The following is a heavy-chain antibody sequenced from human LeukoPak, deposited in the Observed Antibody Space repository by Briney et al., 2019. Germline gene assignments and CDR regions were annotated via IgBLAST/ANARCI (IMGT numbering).Heavy chain of an antibody. D-gene: IGHD6-19*01. CDR2: IYYSGST. CDR3: ARPRGYSSGLREYYFDY. J-gene: IGHJ4*02. V-gene: IGHV4-59*01. CDR1: GGSISSYY. Sequence: SETLSLTCTVSGGSISSYYWSWIRQPPGKGLEWIGYIYYSGSTNYNPSLKSRVTISVDTSKNQFSLKLSSVTAADTAVYYCARPRGYSSGLREYYFDYWGQGTLVTVSS.